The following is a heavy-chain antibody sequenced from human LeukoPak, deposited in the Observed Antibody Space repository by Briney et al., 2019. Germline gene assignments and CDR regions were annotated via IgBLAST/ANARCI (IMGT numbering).Heavy chain of an antibody. CDR2: IYHSGST. CDR3: ARRNGQDIVATFRRRYYFDY. D-gene: IGHD5-12*01. CDR1: GYSISSGYY. Sequence: SETLSLTCTVSGYSISSGYYWGWIRQPPGKGLEWIGSIYHSGSTYYNPSLKSRVTISVNTSKNQFSLKLSSVTAADTAVYYCARRNGQDIVATFRRRYYFDYWGQGTLVTVSS. V-gene: IGHV4-38-2*02. J-gene: IGHJ4*02.